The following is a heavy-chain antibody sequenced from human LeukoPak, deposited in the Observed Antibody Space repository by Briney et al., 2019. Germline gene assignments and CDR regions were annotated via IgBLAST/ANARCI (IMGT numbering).Heavy chain of an antibody. CDR2: IKQDGSEK. CDR3: ASPGSVGDTGMPDY. CDR1: GFIFSGYW. J-gene: IGHJ4*02. Sequence: GGSLRLSCAASGFIFSGYWMTWVRQAPGKGLEWVANIKQDGSEKYYVDSVKGRFTISRDNAKKSLYLHMNSLRAEDTAVYYCASPGSVGDTGMPDYWGQGTLVTVSS. V-gene: IGHV3-7*01. D-gene: IGHD5-18*01.